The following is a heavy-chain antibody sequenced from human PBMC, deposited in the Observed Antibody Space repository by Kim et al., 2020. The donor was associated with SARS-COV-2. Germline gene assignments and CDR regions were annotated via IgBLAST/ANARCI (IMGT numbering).Heavy chain of an antibody. CDR3: ARAPSYSSGPSESVQH. D-gene: IGHD6-19*01. CDR1: GFTFSSYW. CDR2: IKQDGSEK. V-gene: IGHV3-7*01. J-gene: IGHJ1*01. Sequence: GGSLRLSCAASGFTFSSYWMSWVRQAPGNGLEWVANIKQDGSEKYYVDSVKGRFTISRDNAKNSLYLQMNSLRAEDTAVYYCARAPSYSSGPSESVQHWGQGTLVTVSS.